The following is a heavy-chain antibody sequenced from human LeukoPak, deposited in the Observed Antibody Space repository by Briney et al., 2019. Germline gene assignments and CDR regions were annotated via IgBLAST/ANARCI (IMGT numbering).Heavy chain of an antibody. Sequence: GASVKVSCTASGYTFTSYYMHWVRQAPGQGLEWMGIINPSGGGTSYAQKFQGRVTMTRDTSTRTVYMEVSSLKPEDTAVYSCARQGAYSSAIGMGYWGQGTLVTVSS. V-gene: IGHV1-46*01. J-gene: IGHJ4*02. D-gene: IGHD6-19*01. CDR3: ARQGAYSSAIGMGY. CDR1: GYTFTSYY. CDR2: INPSGGGT.